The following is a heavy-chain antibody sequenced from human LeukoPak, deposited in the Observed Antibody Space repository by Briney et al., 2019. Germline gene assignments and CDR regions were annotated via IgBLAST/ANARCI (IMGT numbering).Heavy chain of an antibody. J-gene: IGHJ6*04. V-gene: IGHV3-48*03. CDR3: ARRFDV. CDR2: ISSSGSVI. Sequence: GGSLRLPCAASGFPFSSFEMNWVRQAPGKGLEWVSHISSSGSVIQYADFVKGRFTISRDNAKNSLSLQMNSLRAEDTAIYYCARRFDVWGKETTVTVSS. CDR1: GFPFSSFE.